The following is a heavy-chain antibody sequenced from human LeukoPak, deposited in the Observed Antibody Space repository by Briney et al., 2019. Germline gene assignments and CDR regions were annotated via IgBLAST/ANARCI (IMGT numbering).Heavy chain of an antibody. D-gene: IGHD2-2*01. CDR2: ISAYNGNT. J-gene: IGHJ6*03. V-gene: IGHV1-18*04. Sequence: ASVKVSCKASGYTFTGYYMHWVRQAPGQGLEWMGWISAYNGNTNYAQKLQGRVTMTTDTSTSTAYMELRSLRSDDTAVYYCARVDRQYCSSTSCSYYYYYYMDVWGKGTTVTVSS. CDR1: GYTFTGYY. CDR3: ARVDRQYCSSTSCSYYYYYYMDV.